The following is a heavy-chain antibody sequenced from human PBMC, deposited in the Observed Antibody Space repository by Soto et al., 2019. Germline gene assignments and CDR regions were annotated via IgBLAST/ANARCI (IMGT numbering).Heavy chain of an antibody. CDR1: GFIFSSYG. D-gene: IGHD2-15*01. CDR2: ISYEGSHT. Sequence: QVQLVESGGGVVQPGRSLRLSCAASGFIFSSYGMHWVRQAPGKGLEWVAVISYEGSHTYYADSVKGRFTITRDNSKNTLYLQMTSLRPEDTAVYYCAKEVHCGGGSCSWSEGFDYWGQGTLLTVPS. CDR3: AKEVHCGGGSCSWSEGFDY. V-gene: IGHV3-30*18. J-gene: IGHJ4*02.